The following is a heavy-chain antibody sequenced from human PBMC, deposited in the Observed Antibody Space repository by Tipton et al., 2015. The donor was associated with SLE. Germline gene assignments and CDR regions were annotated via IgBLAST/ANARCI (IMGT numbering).Heavy chain of an antibody. Sequence: TLSLTCTVSGSSISSSSYYWGWIRQPPGKGLEWIGGIYYSGSTYYNPSLKSRVTISVDTSKNQFSLKLSSVTAADTAVYYCARDTSYRLDYWGQGTLVTVSS. CDR1: GSSISSSSYY. CDR3: ARDTSYRLDY. CDR2: IYYSGST. V-gene: IGHV4-39*07. D-gene: IGHD3-16*02. J-gene: IGHJ4*02.